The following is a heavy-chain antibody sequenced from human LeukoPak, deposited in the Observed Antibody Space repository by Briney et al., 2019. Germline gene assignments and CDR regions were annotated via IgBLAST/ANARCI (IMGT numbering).Heavy chain of an antibody. Sequence: ASVKVSCKASGYTFTSYDINWVRQATGQGLEWMGWMNPNSGNTGYAQKFQGRVTMTRNTSISTAYMELSRLRSDDTAVYYCARDSGYCSSTSCYNDYYYMDVWGKGTTVTVSS. D-gene: IGHD2-2*02. CDR1: GYTFTSYD. J-gene: IGHJ6*03. V-gene: IGHV1-8*01. CDR3: ARDSGYCSSTSCYNDYYYMDV. CDR2: MNPNSGNT.